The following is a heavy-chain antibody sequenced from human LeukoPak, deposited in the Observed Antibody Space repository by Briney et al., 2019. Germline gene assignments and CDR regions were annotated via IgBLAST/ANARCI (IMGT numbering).Heavy chain of an antibody. CDR3: ATGGGDFDY. CDR2: ISSDGTTI. D-gene: IGHD1-14*01. Sequence: GGSLRLSCAASGFIFTDYFINWIRQAPGKGPEWVSYISSDGTTIEYAESVKGRFTISRDNAKNSVHLQMNSLRAEDTAVYYCATGGGDFDYWGQGTLVTVSS. CDR1: GFIFTDYF. J-gene: IGHJ4*02. V-gene: IGHV3-11*01.